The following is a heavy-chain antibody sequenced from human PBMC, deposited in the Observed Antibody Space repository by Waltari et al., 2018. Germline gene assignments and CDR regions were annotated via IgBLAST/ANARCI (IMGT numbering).Heavy chain of an antibody. D-gene: IGHD2-2*01. J-gene: IGHJ4*02. CDR3: ARLVVVDY. CDR2: IKQDGSEK. CDR1: GFTFSSYR. V-gene: IGHV3-7*01. Sequence: EVQLVESGVGLVQPGGSLRRSCAASGFTFSSYRMSWVRQAPGKGLEWGANIKQDGSEKYYVDSVKGRFTISRDNAKNSLYLQMNSLRAEDTAVYYCARLVVVDYWGQGTLVTVSS.